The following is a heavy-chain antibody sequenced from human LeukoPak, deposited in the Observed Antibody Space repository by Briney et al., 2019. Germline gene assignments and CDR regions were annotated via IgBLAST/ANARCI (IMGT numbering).Heavy chain of an antibody. J-gene: IGHJ4*02. CDR2: INPSGGST. CDR3: ARGPSKHYYGSGSYPQFDY. D-gene: IGHD3-10*01. CDR1: GGTFSSYA. V-gene: IGHV1-46*01. Sequence: ASVKVSCKASGGTFSSYAISWVRQAPGQGLEWMGIINPSGGSTSYAQKFQGRVTMTRDTSTSTVYMELSSLRSEDTAVYYCARGPSKHYYGSGSYPQFDYWGQGTLVTVSS.